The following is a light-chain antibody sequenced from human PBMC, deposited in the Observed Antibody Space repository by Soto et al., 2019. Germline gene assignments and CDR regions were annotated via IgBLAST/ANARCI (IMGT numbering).Light chain of an antibody. CDR1: QSVSSN. V-gene: IGKV3-15*01. J-gene: IGKJ3*01. CDR3: QQYNNWPPFT. Sequence: EIVMTQSPATLSVSPGERATLSCRASQSVSSNLLWYQQKPGQAPRLLIYGASTRATGIPARFSGSGSGTEFTLTISSLQSEDFAVYYCQQYNNWPPFTFGPGTKVDIK. CDR2: GAS.